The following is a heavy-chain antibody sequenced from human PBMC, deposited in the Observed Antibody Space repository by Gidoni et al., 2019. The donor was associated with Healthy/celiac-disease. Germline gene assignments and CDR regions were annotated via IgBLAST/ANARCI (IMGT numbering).Heavy chain of an antibody. Sequence: EVQLVESGGGLVKPGGSLRLSCAASRFTFSRYSMNWVRQAPGKGLEWVSSISSSSSYIYYADSVKGRFTISRDNAKNSLYLQMNSLRAEDTAVYYCARDSIETPYYDYVWGRKPTTGGMDVWGQGTTVTVSS. CDR3: ARDSIETPYYDYVWGRKPTTGGMDV. J-gene: IGHJ6*02. CDR1: RFTFSRYS. V-gene: IGHV3-21*01. D-gene: IGHD3-16*01. CDR2: ISSSSSYI.